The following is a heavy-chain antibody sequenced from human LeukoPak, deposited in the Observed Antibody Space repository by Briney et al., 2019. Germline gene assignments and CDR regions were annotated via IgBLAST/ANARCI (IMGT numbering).Heavy chain of an antibody. D-gene: IGHD6-13*01. J-gene: IGHJ4*02. Sequence: PSETLSLTCTVSGGSISSGDCYWSWIRQPPGKGLEWIGYIYYSGSTYYNPSLKSRVTISVDTSKNQFSLKLSSVTAADTAVYYCARVVAAAAYFDYWGQGTLVTVSS. V-gene: IGHV4-30-4*01. CDR2: IYYSGST. CDR1: GGSISSGDCY. CDR3: ARVVAAAAYFDY.